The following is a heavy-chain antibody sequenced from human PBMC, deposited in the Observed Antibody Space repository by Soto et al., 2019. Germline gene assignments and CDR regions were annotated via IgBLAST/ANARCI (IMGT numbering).Heavy chain of an antibody. J-gene: IGHJ5*02. CDR3: AHKLGTVFTEGWFDP. CDR2: IYWDDDK. D-gene: IGHD4-17*01. V-gene: IGHV2-5*02. Sequence: QITLKESGPTLVKPTQTLTLTCTFSGFSLSTSGVGVGWIRQPPGKALEWLALIYWDDDKRYSPSLKSSLTITKDTSKNQVVLTMTNMDPVDTATYYCAHKLGTVFTEGWFDPWGQGTLVTVSS. CDR1: GFSLSTSGVG.